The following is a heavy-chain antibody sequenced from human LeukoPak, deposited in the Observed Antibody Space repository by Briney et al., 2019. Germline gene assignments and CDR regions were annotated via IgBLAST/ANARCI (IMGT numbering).Heavy chain of an antibody. CDR3: ARDSSSSD. CDR1: GYTFTGYY. D-gene: IGHD6-13*01. CDR2: INPNSGGT. J-gene: IGHJ4*02. V-gene: IGHV1-2*06. Sequence: ASVKVSCXASGYTFTGYYLHWVRQAPGQGLEWMGRINPNSGGTNYAQKFQGRVTMTRDTSISTAYMELSRRISDDTAVYYCARDSSSSDWGQGTLVTVSS.